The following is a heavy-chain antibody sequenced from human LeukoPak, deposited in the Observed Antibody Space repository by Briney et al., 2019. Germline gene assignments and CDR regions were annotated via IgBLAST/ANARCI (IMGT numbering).Heavy chain of an antibody. D-gene: IGHD3-16*02. Sequence: GGSLRLSCAASGFTFSNYSMNWVRQAPGKGLEWVSSISSSSSYIYYADSVKGRFTMSRDNSRNMLYLQMNSLRNEDTAKYYCAKTVSGSYSYQGGDYWGQGTLVTVSS. J-gene: IGHJ4*02. V-gene: IGHV3-21*04. CDR2: ISSSSSYI. CDR1: GFTFSNYS. CDR3: AKTVSGSYSYQGGDY.